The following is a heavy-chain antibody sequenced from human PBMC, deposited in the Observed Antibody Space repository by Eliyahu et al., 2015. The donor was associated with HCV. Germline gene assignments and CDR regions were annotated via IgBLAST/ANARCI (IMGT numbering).Heavy chain of an antibody. CDR3: ARSLSETTGAFDV. D-gene: IGHD1-7*01. CDR1: ALTFSTYT. CDR2: ISSTSSFI. J-gene: IGHJ3*01. V-gene: IGHV3-48*02. Sequence: EVQLVESGGGLVQPGGSLRLSCAASALTFSTYTMNWVRQAPGKGLEWISNISSTSSFIYYVDSVKGRFTISRDNAKNSLYLQMNSLRNEDTAIYYCARSLSETTGAFDVWGQGTMVTVSS.